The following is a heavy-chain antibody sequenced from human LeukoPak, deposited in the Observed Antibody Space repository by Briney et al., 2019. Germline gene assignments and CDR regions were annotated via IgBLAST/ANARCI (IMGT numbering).Heavy chain of an antibody. CDR2: IWYDGSNK. J-gene: IGHJ4*02. CDR3: ARGSSGWYLLFDY. D-gene: IGHD6-19*01. Sequence: GRSLRLSCAASGFTFSRYGMHWVREAPGKGLGWVAVIWYDGSNKYYADSVKGRFTISRDNSTNTLYLQMNSLRAEDTAVYYCARGSSGWYLLFDYWGQGTLVTVSS. CDR1: GFTFSRYG. V-gene: IGHV3-33*01.